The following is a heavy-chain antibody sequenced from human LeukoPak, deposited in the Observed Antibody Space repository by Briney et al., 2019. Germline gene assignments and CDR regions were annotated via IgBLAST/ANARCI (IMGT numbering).Heavy chain of an antibody. CDR2: INWNGGNT. J-gene: IGHJ6*03. V-gene: IGHV3-20*04. CDR1: GFISDDYG. CDR3: AKMRGHPTPSYYMDV. Sequence: GGPQRLSCAASGFISDDYGMSWVRQATGKGLEWVSGINWNGGNTGYADSVKGRFTISRDNAKNSLYLQMNSLRAEDTAVYYCAKMRGHPTPSYYMDVWGKGTTVTVS.